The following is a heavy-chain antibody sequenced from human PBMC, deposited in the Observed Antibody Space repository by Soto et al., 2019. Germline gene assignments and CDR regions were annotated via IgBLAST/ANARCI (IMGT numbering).Heavy chain of an antibody. CDR2: ISGSGGST. V-gene: IGHV3-23*01. D-gene: IGHD2-15*01. J-gene: IGHJ3*02. Sequence: EVQLLESGGGLVQPGGSLRLSCAASGFTFSSYAMSWVRQAPGKGLEWVSAISGSGGSTYYADSVKGRFTISRDNSKNTLYLQMNSLKAEATAVYYCAKDVLNYCSGGSCYSSAFDIWGQGTMVTVSS. CDR3: AKDVLNYCSGGSCYSSAFDI. CDR1: GFTFSSYA.